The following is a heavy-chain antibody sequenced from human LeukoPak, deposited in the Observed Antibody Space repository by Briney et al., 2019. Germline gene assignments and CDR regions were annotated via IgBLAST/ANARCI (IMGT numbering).Heavy chain of an antibody. V-gene: IGHV1-69*04. CDR1: GGTFSSYA. Sequence: ASVKVSCKASGGTFSSYAISWVRQAPGQGLEWMGRIIPILGIANYAQKFQGRVTITADKSTSTAYMELSSLRSEDTAVYYCAREDPYYYGMDVWGQGTTVTVSS. CDR3: AREDPYYYGMDV. J-gene: IGHJ6*02. CDR2: IIPILGIA.